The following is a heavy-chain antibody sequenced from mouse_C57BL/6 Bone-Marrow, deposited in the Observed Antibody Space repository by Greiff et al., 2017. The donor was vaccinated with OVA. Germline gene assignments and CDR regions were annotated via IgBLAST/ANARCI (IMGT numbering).Heavy chain of an antibody. V-gene: IGHV1-55*01. CDR3: AIWLRHY. D-gene: IGHD2-2*01. Sequence: VQLQQSGAELAKPGASVKLSCKASGYTFTSYWITWVKQRPGQGLEWIGDIYPGSGSTNYNEKFKSKATLTVDTSSSTAYMQLSSLTSEDSAVYYCAIWLRHYWGQGTTLTVSS. J-gene: IGHJ2*01. CDR1: GYTFTSYW. CDR2: IYPGSGST.